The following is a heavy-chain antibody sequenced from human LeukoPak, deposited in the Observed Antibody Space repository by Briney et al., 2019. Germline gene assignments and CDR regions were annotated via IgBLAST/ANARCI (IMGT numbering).Heavy chain of an antibody. CDR3: TTGRYFDWLLCNY. J-gene: IGHJ4*02. D-gene: IGHD3-9*01. V-gene: IGHV3-15*01. Sequence: GSLRLSCAASGFTFSNAWMSWVRQAPGKGLEWVGRIKTKADGGTTDYAAPVKGRFTISRDDSKNTLFLQMNSLRTEDTAVYYCTTGRYFDWLLCNYWGQGTLVTVSS. CDR1: GFTFSNAW. CDR2: IKTKADGGTT.